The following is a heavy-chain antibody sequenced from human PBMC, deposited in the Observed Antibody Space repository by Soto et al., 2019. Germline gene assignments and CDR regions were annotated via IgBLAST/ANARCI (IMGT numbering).Heavy chain of an antibody. D-gene: IGHD1-20*01. Sequence: QVQLVQSGAEVKKPGSSVKVSCKASGGTFSSYAISWVRQAPGQGLEWRGGIIPIFGTANYAQKFQGRVTITADESTSTAYMELSSLRSEDTAVYYCASCKSYYNGDDEEEGEYFDYWGQGTLVTVSS. J-gene: IGHJ4*02. CDR2: IIPIFGTA. CDR3: ASCKSYYNGDDEEEGEYFDY. CDR1: GGTFSSYA. V-gene: IGHV1-69*01.